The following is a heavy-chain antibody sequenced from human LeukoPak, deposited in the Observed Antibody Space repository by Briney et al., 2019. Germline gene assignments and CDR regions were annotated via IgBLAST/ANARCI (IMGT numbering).Heavy chain of an antibody. V-gene: IGHV3-23*01. Sequence: GGSLRLSCAASGFTFSNYAMSWVRQAPGKGLEWVSSISGSGGSTYYADSVKGRFTISRDNSKNTLYLQMNSLRAEDTAVYYCAIEGGYSYGYGDYWGQGTLVTVSS. CDR1: GFTFSNYA. J-gene: IGHJ4*02. D-gene: IGHD5-18*01. CDR2: ISGSGGST. CDR3: AIEGGYSYGYGDY.